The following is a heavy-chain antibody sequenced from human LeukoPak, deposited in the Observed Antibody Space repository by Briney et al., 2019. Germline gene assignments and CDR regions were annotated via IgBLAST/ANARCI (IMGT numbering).Heavy chain of an antibody. J-gene: IGHJ5*02. CDR1: GGSISSYY. Sequence: PSETLSLTCTVSGGSISSYYWSWIRQPAGKGLEWIGRIYTSGSTDYNPSLKSRVTMSVDTSKNQFSLKLSSVTAADTAVYYCARGRRYFGSGSYYDCFDPLGQGTLVTVSS. D-gene: IGHD3-10*01. CDR3: ARGRRYFGSGSYYDCFDP. V-gene: IGHV4-4*07. CDR2: IYTSGST.